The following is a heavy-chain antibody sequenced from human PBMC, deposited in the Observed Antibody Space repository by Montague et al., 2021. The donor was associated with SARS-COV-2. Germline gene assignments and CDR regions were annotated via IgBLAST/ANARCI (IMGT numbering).Heavy chain of an antibody. D-gene: IGHD3-10*01. Sequence: SETLSLTCAVHGGSFSTYSWNWIRQPPGKGLEWIGEIHHGGSTNYNPSLKSRVTISADTSKNQFSLKLTSVAAADTAVYYCARLGDGVVPSPILGVGPYHSYYYMDVWDKGTTVTVSS. CDR1: GGSFSTYS. J-gene: IGHJ6*03. CDR2: IHHGGST. CDR3: ARLGDGVVPSPILGVGPYHSYYYMDV. V-gene: IGHV4-34*01.